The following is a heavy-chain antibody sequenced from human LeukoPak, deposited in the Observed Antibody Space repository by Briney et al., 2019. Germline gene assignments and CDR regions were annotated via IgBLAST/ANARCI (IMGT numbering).Heavy chain of an antibody. D-gene: IGHD1-26*01. CDR1: DEVITSNNW. CDR2: IFHSGTT. Sequence: TLSLTCTVSDEVITSNNWWSWVRQSPGKGLEWIGEIFHSGTTRYKASLESRVTMLLDKSKNQFSLRLNSVTAADTAVYFCARLRLSGGSFSVGWFDPWGQGIQVTVSS. CDR3: ARLRLSGGSFSVGWFDP. V-gene: IGHV4-4*01. J-gene: IGHJ5*02.